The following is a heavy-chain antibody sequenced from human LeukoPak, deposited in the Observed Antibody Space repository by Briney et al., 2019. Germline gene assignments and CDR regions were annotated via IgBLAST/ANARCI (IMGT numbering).Heavy chain of an antibody. D-gene: IGHD1-14*01. CDR3: ATERNLVFDY. CDR1: GFTFSSYA. J-gene: IGHJ4*02. CDR2: IRRSGRST. V-gene: IGHV3-23*01. Sequence: PGGSLRLSCAASGFTFSSYAMSWVRQAPGKGLEWVSSIRRSGRSTYYVDSVKGRFTISRGNSKNTLYVQMNSLRAEDKAVYYCATERNLVFDYWGQGTLVTVSS.